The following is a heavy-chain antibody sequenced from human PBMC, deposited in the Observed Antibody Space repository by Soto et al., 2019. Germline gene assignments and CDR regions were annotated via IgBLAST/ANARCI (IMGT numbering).Heavy chain of an antibody. V-gene: IGHV1-18*04. CDR3: ARDGERDTGLNFYYYLHGMDA. J-gene: IGHJ6*02. D-gene: IGHD1-1*01. CDR1: GYTFTTYG. CDR2: ISPYKGTT. Sequence: GASVKVSCKASGYTFTTYGISWVRQAPGQGLEWMGWISPYKGTTKYAEKFQGEMTMTTDTATSTAYMDLRSLRSDDTAVYYCARDGERDTGLNFYYYLHGMDAWGQGTRVTVSS.